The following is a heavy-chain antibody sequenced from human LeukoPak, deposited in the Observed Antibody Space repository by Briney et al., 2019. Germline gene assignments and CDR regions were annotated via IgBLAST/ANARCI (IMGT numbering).Heavy chain of an antibody. CDR3: ARLQVGPTTHFNY. V-gene: IGHV4-4*07. CDR1: AGSISSYY. D-gene: IGHD1-26*01. Sequence: SETLSLTCTVSAGSISSYYWSCIRQPAGKGLEWIGRIYTSGSNYNPSLKSRVTMSVDTSKNQFSLKLSSVTAADTAVYYCARLQVGPTTHFNYWGQGTLVTVCS. J-gene: IGHJ4*02. CDR2: IYTSGS.